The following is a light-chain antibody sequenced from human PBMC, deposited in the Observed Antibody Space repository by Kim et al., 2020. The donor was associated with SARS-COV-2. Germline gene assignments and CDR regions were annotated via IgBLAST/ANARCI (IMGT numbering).Light chain of an antibody. V-gene: IGLV1-44*01. CDR1: RSEIGSNT. Sequence: GQRITISCSGGRSEIGSNTVNWYQHLPGKSPRVVIYRNDQRPSGVPGRFSGSRSDTSASLAISGLQSDDEAVYFCASWNDGLGGPVFGGGTQLTVL. J-gene: IGLJ2*01. CDR3: ASWNDGLGGPV. CDR2: RND.